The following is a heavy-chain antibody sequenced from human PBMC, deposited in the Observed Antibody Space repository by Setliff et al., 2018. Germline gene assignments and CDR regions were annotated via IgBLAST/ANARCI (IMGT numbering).Heavy chain of an antibody. Sequence: PGGSLRLSCAASGFTFSNAWMNWVRQAPGKGLEWIAYISSGSNSIYYADSVKGRFTISRDNANHTLYLQMNSLIADDTAVSYCARLALTGYDSSGYYYALEYYYYMDVWGKGTTVTVSS. V-gene: IGHV3-48*01. CDR3: ARLALTGYDSSGYYYALEYYYYMDV. D-gene: IGHD3-22*01. CDR2: ISSGSNSI. CDR1: GFTFSNAW. J-gene: IGHJ6*03.